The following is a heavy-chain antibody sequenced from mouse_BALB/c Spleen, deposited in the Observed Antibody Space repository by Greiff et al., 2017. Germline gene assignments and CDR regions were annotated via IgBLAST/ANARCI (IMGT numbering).Heavy chain of an antibody. J-gene: IGHJ3*01. CDR2: ISSGGSYT. Sequence: EVKLMESGGGLVKPGGSLKLSCAASGFTFSSYAMSWVRQTPEKRLEWVATISSGGSYTYYPDSVKGRFTISRDNAKNTLYLQMSSLRSEDTAMYYCARHVTTVVDQFAYWGQGTLVTVSA. CDR1: GFTFSSYA. D-gene: IGHD1-1*01. CDR3: ARHVTTVVDQFAY. V-gene: IGHV5-9-3*01.